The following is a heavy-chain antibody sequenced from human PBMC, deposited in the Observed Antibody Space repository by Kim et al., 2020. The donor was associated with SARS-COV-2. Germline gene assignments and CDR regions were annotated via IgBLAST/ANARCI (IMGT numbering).Heavy chain of an antibody. V-gene: IGHV5-51*01. Sequence: RSRQPFQGQVTSSADKSISTAYLQWSSLKASDTAMYYCARHGPIVGPYDYWGQGTLVTVSS. J-gene: IGHJ4*02. D-gene: IGHD1-26*01. CDR3: ARHGPIVGPYDY.